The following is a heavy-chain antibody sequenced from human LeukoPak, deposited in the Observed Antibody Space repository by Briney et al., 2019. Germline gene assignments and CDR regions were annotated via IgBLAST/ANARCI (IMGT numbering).Heavy chain of an antibody. Sequence: ASVKVSCKAYGYTFTTYGITWVRQAPGQGLEWMGWISPYNGNTNYAQKLQGRVTMTTDTYTSTAYMEMRSLRSDDTAVYYCARGGGAAASDFWGQGTLVTVSS. CDR2: ISPYNGNT. V-gene: IGHV1-18*01. CDR3: ARGGGAAASDF. J-gene: IGHJ4*02. CDR1: GYTFTTYG. D-gene: IGHD6-13*01.